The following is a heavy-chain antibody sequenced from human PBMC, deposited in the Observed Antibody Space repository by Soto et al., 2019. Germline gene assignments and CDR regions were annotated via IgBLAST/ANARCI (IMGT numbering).Heavy chain of an antibody. J-gene: IGHJ6*02. CDR2: ISGSGAGT. Sequence: GGSLRLSCAASGFTFSAYPMNWVRQAPGKGLEWVSGISGSGAGTYYADSVKGRFTISRDISKNTPFLQMNSLTAEDTAVYYCAKPLGGYDYYGMDVWGQGTTVTISS. D-gene: IGHD5-12*01. CDR3: AKPLGGYDYYGMDV. V-gene: IGHV3-23*01. CDR1: GFTFSAYP.